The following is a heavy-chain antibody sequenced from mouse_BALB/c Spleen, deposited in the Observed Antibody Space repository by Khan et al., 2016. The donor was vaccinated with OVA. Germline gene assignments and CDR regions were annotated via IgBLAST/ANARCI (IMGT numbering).Heavy chain of an antibody. Sequence: VQLQQSGAELVKPGASVKLSCTVSGFNIKDNYIHWVKQRPEQGLEWIGRIDPANGNTKYDPKFQGKATMTADTSSNTAYLQLSSLTSEDSAVYYCAYPLLLYAMDYWGQGTSVTVSS. D-gene: IGHD1-1*01. J-gene: IGHJ4*01. V-gene: IGHV14-3*02. CDR1: GFNIKDNY. CDR3: AYPLLLYAMDY. CDR2: IDPANGNT.